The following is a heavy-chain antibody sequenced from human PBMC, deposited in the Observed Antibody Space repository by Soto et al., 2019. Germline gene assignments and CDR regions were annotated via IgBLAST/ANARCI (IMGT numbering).Heavy chain of an antibody. CDR1: GGSISSYY. CDR2: IYYSGST. CDR3: ARDSPDSGSSNWCDP. D-gene: IGHD6-6*01. V-gene: IGHV4-59*01. J-gene: IGHJ5*02. Sequence: QVQLQESGPGLVKPSETLSLTCTVSGGSISSYYWSWIRQPPGKGLEWIGYIYYSGSTNYNPSLKSGVTISVDTSKNQFSLKLSSVTAADTAVYYCARDSPDSGSSNWCDPWGQGTLVTVSS.